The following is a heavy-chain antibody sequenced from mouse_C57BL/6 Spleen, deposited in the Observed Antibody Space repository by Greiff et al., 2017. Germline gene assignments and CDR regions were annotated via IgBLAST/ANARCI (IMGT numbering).Heavy chain of an antibody. CDR3: ARQGYSYSFAY. J-gene: IGHJ3*01. D-gene: IGHD2-12*01. CDR1: GFTFSSYG. V-gene: IGHV5-6*01. Sequence: EVQGVESGGDLVKPGGSLKLSCAASGFTFSSYGMSWVRQTPDKRLEWVATISSGGSYTYYPDSVKGRFTISRDNAKNTLYLHMSSLKSEDKAMYYCARQGYSYSFAYWGQGTLVTVSA. CDR2: ISSGGSYT.